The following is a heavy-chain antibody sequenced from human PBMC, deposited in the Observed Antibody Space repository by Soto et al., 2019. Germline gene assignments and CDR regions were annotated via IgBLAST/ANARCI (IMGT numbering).Heavy chain of an antibody. V-gene: IGHV3-23*01. CDR2: ISGSGGST. CDR3: ARDNRGTFDY. J-gene: IGHJ4*02. D-gene: IGHD7-27*01. CDR1: GFTFSSFA. Sequence: PGGSLRLSCAASGFTFSSFAMSWVRQAPGKGLDWVSAISGSGGSTYSADSVKGRFTISRDNSKNTLYLQMNSLRAEDTAVYYCARDNRGTFDYWGQGALVTVSS.